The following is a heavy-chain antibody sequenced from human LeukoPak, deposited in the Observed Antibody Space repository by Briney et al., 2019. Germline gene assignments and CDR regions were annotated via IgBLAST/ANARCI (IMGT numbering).Heavy chain of an antibody. CDR2: INPDSGGT. Sequence: ASVKVSCKASGYTFTGYQMHWVRQAPGQGLEWMGWINPDSGGTNFAQKSQGRVTMTRDTSISTAYMDLSRLRSDDTAVYYCAREAAVAGTGVYFDYWGQGTLVTVSS. V-gene: IGHV1-2*02. J-gene: IGHJ4*02. CDR1: GYTFTGYQ. CDR3: AREAAVAGTGVYFDY. D-gene: IGHD6-19*01.